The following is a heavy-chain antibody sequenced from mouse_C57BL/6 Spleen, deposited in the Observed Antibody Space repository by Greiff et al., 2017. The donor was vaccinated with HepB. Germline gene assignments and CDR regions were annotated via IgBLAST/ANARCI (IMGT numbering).Heavy chain of an antibody. CDR3: ASHYGSSYGDYYAMDY. D-gene: IGHD1-1*01. CDR1: GYTFTSYW. V-gene: IGHV1-69*01. J-gene: IGHJ4*01. Sequence: VQLQQSGAELVMPGASVKLSCKASGYTFTSYWMHWVKQRPGQGLEWIGEIDPSDSYTNYNQKFKGKSKLTVDKSSSTASMQISSLTSEDSAVYYCASHYGSSYGDYYAMDYWGQGTSVTVSS. CDR2: IDPSDSYT.